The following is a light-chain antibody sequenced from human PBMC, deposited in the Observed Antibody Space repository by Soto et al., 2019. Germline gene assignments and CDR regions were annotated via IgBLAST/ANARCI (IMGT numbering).Light chain of an antibody. V-gene: IGLV2-8*01. CDR2: EVS. CDR3: TSYAGTYSFFYV. Sequence: SVLPKPPSSSGFPGQSVTISCTGTSSDVGAYNYVSWYQQLPGKAPKLIIYEVSKRPSGVPDRFSGSKSGNTASLTVSGLQAEDEADYYCTSYAGTYSFFYVFGTGTRSPS. CDR1: SSDVGAYNY. J-gene: IGLJ1*01.